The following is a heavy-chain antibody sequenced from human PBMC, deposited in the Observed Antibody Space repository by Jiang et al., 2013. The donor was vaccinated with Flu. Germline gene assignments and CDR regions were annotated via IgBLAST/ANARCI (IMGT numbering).Heavy chain of an antibody. Sequence: VQLVESGGGLVQPGGSLRLSCAASGLTVSSNYMSWVRQAPGKGLEWVSVIYSGGSTYYADSVKGRFTISRHNSKNTLYLQMNSLRAEDTAVYYCGGGTLRLGELPTHYYYGMDVWGQGTTVTVSS. CDR2: IYSGGST. V-gene: IGHV3-53*04. CDR1: GLTVSSNY. D-gene: IGHD3-16*01. CDR3: GGGTLRLGELPTHYYYGMDV. J-gene: IGHJ6*02.